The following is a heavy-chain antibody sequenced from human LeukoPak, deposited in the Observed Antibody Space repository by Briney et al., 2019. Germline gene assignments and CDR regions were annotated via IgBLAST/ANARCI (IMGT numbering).Heavy chain of an antibody. CDR1: GYSISSGYY. D-gene: IGHD2-2*01. CDR3: ARRRLSGVPAATSHDAFDI. CDR2: IYHSGST. V-gene: IGHV4-38-2*01. J-gene: IGHJ3*02. Sequence: PSETLSLTCAVSGYSISSGYYWGWIRQPPGKGLEWIGSIYHSGSTYYNPSLKSRVTISVDTSKNQFSLKLSSVTAADTAVYYCARRRLSGVPAATSHDAFDIWGQGTMVTVSS.